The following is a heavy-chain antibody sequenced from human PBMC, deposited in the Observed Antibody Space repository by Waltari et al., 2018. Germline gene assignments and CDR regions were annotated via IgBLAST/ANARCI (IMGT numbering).Heavy chain of an antibody. J-gene: IGHJ4*02. CDR2: IRYDGSNK. D-gene: IGHD2-15*01. Sequence: QVQLVESGGGVVQPGGSLRLSCAASGFTFSSYGMHWVRQAPGKGLEWVAFIRYDGSNKYYADSVKGRFTISRDKSKNTLYLQMNSLRAEDTAVYYCAKEPSVDRWHLDYWGQGTLVTVSS. CDR3: AKEPSVDRWHLDY. V-gene: IGHV3-30*02. CDR1: GFTFSSYG.